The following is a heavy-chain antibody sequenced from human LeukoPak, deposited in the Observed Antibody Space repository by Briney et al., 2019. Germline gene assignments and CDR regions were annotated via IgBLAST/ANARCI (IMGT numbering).Heavy chain of an antibody. CDR3: ARDRAYSTFDI. CDR1: RFTFSSSW. Sequence: GGSLRLSCAASRFTFSSSWMAWVRQAPGKGLEWVSNIDGDGSTKNYVDSVNGRFTVSRDNAKNSLYLQMNSLKDEDTAVYYCARDRAYSTFDIWGQGTMVTVSS. CDR2: IDGDGSTK. D-gene: IGHD6-13*01. J-gene: IGHJ3*02. V-gene: IGHV3-7*01.